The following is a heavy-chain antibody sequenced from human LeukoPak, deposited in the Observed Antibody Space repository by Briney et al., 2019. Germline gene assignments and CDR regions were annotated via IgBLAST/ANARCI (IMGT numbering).Heavy chain of an antibody. CDR1: GFTFSSYS. V-gene: IGHV3-48*01. CDR3: ARRLKILWFGDNTSGFDY. CDR2: ISSLSGTI. Sequence: GGSLRLSCAASGFTFSSYSMNWVRQAPGEGLEWVSYISSLSGTIYYADSVKGRFTISRDNAKNSLYLQMDSLRAEDTAVYYCARRLKILWFGDNTSGFDYWGQGTLVTVSS. D-gene: IGHD3-10*01. J-gene: IGHJ4*02.